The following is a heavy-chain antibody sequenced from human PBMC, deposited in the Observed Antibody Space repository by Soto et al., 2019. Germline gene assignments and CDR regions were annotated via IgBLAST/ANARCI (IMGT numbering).Heavy chain of an antibody. J-gene: IGHJ5*02. Sequence: SETLSLTCTVSGDSISSYYWNWIRQPPGKGLEWIGYIYYSGSTSYNPSLKSRVNISVDTSKSQFSLNLNSVNAADTAVYYCARGRFSSRWFAFAAWGQGALVTVSS. CDR3: ARGRFSSRWFAFAA. CDR1: GDSISSYY. CDR2: IYYSGST. V-gene: IGHV4-59*01. D-gene: IGHD6-13*01.